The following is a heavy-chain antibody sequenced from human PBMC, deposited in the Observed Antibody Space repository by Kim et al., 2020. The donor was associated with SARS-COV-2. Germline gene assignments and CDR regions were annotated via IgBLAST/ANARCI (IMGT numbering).Heavy chain of an antibody. CDR1: GYTLTELS. V-gene: IGHV1-24*01. J-gene: IGHJ6*02. CDR2: FDPEDGET. D-gene: IGHD6-19*01. CDR3: ATSPAVAGTSYYYYYGMDV. Sequence: ASVKVSSKVSGYTLTELSMHWVRQAPGKGLEWMGGFDPEDGETIYAQKFQGRVTMTEDTSTDTAYMELSSLRSEDTAVYYCATSPAVAGTSYYYYYGMDVWGQGTTVTVSS.